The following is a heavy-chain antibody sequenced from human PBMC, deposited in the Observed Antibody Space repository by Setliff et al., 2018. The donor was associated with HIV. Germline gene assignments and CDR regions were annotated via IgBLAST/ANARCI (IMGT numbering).Heavy chain of an antibody. V-gene: IGHV2-5*01. CDR2: IYWHDDK. Sequence: SGPTLVNPTQTLTLTCTFSGFSLRTRGVGVGWIRQPPGKALEWLALIYWHDDKRDSPSLKGRLPITEDTSKNQVVLTMTTMDPVDTATYYCAHAYGSRSRYFEYWGQGTLVTVSS. CDR1: GFSLRTRGVG. CDR3: AHAYGSRSRYFEY. D-gene: IGHD3-10*01. J-gene: IGHJ4*02.